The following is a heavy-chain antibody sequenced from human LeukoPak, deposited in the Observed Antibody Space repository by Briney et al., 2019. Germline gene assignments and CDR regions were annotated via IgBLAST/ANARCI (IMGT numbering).Heavy chain of an antibody. Sequence: ASETLSLTCTVSGGSISSYYWSWIRQPPGKGLEWIGYIYYSGSTNYNPSLKSRVTISVDTSKNQFSLKLSSVTAADTAVYYCASSYGDYSSGFDYWGQGTLVTVSS. CDR1: GGSISSYY. J-gene: IGHJ4*02. CDR3: ASSYGDYSSGFDY. CDR2: IYYSGST. D-gene: IGHD4-17*01. V-gene: IGHV4-59*01.